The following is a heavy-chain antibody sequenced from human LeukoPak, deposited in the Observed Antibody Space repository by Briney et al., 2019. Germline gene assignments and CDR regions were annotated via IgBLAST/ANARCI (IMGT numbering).Heavy chain of an antibody. CDR2: ISHDGRIQ. D-gene: IGHD3-3*01. CDR3: ARDLSGCYTYDY. CDR1: GFTFGSHA. J-gene: IGHJ4*02. V-gene: IGHV3-30*04. Sequence: GGSLRLSCAASGFTFGSHAMHWVRQAPGKGPEWVTFISHDGRIQSYTDSVRGRFTISRDNSKNTLSLQMSSLRAEDTAVHYCARDLSGCYTYDYWGQGTLVTVSS.